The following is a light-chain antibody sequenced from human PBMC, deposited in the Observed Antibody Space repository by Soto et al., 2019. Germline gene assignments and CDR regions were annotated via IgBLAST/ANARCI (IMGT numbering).Light chain of an antibody. CDR2: GAS. CDR3: PQYGSVIT. CDR1: QSVSSSY. J-gene: IGKJ5*01. V-gene: IGKV3-20*01. Sequence: EIVLTQSPGTLSLSPGERATLSCRASQSVSSSYLAWYQQKPGQAPRLLIYGASSRATGIPDRFSGSGSGTDFTLTISRLEPEDVAVYYCPQYGSVITFGQGTRLEIK.